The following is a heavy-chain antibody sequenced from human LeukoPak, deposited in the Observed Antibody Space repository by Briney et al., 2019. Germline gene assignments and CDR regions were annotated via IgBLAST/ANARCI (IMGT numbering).Heavy chain of an antibody. D-gene: IGHD3-10*02. Sequence: GGSLRLSCAASGFTFSTYEMNWVRQAPGKGLEWVSYISSSGSSIYYADSVKSLVTISRDNAKNSMYLQMTSLRAEDTAVYYCARENVRWMLVGRRYDAFDIWGQGTMVTVSS. CDR2: ISSSGSSI. V-gene: IGHV3-48*03. CDR1: GFTFSTYE. J-gene: IGHJ3*02. CDR3: ARENVRWMLVGRRYDAFDI.